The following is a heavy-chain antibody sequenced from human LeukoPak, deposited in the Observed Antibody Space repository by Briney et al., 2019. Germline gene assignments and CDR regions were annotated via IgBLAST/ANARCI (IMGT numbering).Heavy chain of an antibody. CDR3: AKGGAGWGLFDY. D-gene: IGHD1-26*01. V-gene: IGHV3-53*05. CDR1: GFTVSNNY. J-gene: IGHJ4*02. Sequence: GGSLRLSCAASGFTVSNNYMSWVRQAPGKGLEWVSLIYSGGSTYYADSVKGRFTISRDNSKNSLYLQMNSLRTEDTALYYCAKGGAGWGLFDYWGQGTLVTVSS. CDR2: IYSGGST.